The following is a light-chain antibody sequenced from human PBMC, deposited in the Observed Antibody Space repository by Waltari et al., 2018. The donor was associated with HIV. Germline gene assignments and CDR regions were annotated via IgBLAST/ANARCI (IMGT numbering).Light chain of an antibody. J-gene: IGKJ1*01. Sequence: DIVMTQSPDSLAVSLGERATINCKSSQNVLYSSNNKNYLAWYQQKPRQPPKLLIYWASTRASGVPKRFSGSGSGTDFTLTISSLQAEDVAIYYCQQYLNTPWTFGQGTKVEVK. V-gene: IGKV4-1*01. CDR1: QNVLYSSNNKNY. CDR2: WAS. CDR3: QQYLNTPWT.